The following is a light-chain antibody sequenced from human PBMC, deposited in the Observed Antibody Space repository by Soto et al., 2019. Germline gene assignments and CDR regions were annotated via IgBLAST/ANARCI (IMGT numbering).Light chain of an antibody. CDR3: QQYDTYATWT. CDR2: DAS. Sequence: DIQMTQSPSTLSASVGDRVTITCRASQSISVWVAWYQQKQGKAPKVLIWDASSLQRGVPSRFSGSGSWTDLSLTISRLQRDDFATYDCQQYDTYATWTFGQGTNVYIK. J-gene: IGKJ1*01. V-gene: IGKV1-5*01. CDR1: QSISVW.